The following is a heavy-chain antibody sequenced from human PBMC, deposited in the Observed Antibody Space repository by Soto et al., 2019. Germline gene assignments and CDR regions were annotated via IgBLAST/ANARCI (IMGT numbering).Heavy chain of an antibody. CDR1: GDSISTYY. Sequence: QVQLQESGPGLVKPSETLSLTCTVSGDSISTYYWTWIRQSPGKGLEWIAFIYYGGSTNYNPSLKSRVTISEDTSNNQLSLKLNSVPAADTAVYYCARPGLASASLDYWGQGTLVTVSS. J-gene: IGHJ4*02. CDR2: IYYGGST. CDR3: ARPGLASASLDY. V-gene: IGHV4-59*08.